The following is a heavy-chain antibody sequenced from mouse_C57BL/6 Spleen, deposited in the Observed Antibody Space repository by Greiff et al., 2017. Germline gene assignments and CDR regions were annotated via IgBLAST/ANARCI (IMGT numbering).Heavy chain of an antibody. CDR2: IDPSDSYT. J-gene: IGHJ2*01. V-gene: IGHV1-50*01. CDR3: ARANWYPFGD. CDR1: GYTFTSYW. D-gene: IGHD4-1*01. Sequence: QVQLQQPGAELVKPGASVTLSCKASGYTFTSYWMQWVKQRPGQGLEWIGEIDPSDSYTNYNKKFKGKATLAVDTSSSTAYMQSSSLTSEDSAVYYCARANWYPFGDWGQGTTLTVSS.